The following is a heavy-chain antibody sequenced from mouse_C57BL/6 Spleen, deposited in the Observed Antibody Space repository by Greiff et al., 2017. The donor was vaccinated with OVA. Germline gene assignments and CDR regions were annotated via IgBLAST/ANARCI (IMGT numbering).Heavy chain of an antibody. CDR1: GYAFSSYW. Sequence: LEESGAELVKPGASVKISCKASGYAFSSYWMNWVKQRPGKGLEWIGQIYPGDGDTNYNGKFKGKATLTADKSSSTAYMQLSSLTSEDSAVYFCARRYDYDGVDYWGQGTTLTVSS. CDR3: ARRYDYDGVDY. V-gene: IGHV1-80*01. J-gene: IGHJ2*01. CDR2: IYPGDGDT. D-gene: IGHD2-4*01.